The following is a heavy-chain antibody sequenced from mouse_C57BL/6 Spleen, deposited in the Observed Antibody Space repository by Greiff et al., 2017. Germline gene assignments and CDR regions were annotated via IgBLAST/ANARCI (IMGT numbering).Heavy chain of an antibody. CDR1: GYTFTSYW. D-gene: IGHD1-1*01. CDR2: IDPSDSYT. V-gene: IGHV1-50*01. J-gene: IGHJ1*03. Sequence: QVQLQQPGAELVKPGASVKLSCKASGYTFTSYWMQWVKQRPGQGLEWIGEIDPSDSYTNYNQKFKGKATLTVDTSSSTAYMQLSSLTSEDSAVYYCASRPYGSSYLYFDVWGTGTTVTVSS. CDR3: ASRPYGSSYLYFDV.